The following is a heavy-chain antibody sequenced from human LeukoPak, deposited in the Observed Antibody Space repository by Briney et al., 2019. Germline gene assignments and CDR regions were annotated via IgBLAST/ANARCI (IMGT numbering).Heavy chain of an antibody. CDR3: ARDRYSNYGPGPFDI. V-gene: IGHV3-48*01. J-gene: IGHJ3*02. D-gene: IGHD4-11*01. CDR2: ISSSSSTI. CDR1: GFTLSSYS. Sequence: GGSLRLSCAASGFTLSSYSMNWVRQAPGKGLEWVSYISSSSSTIYYADSVKGRFTVSRDNAKNSLYLQMNSLRAEDTAVYYCARDRYSNYGPGPFDIWGQGTMVTVSS.